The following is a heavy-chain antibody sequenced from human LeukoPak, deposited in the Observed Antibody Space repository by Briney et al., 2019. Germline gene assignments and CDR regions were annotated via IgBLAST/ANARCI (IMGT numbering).Heavy chain of an antibody. J-gene: IGHJ4*02. CDR1: GYTFGTYG. CDR2: ISANNGKT. V-gene: IGHV1-18*01. Sequence: ASVKVSYKASGYTFGTYGFCWVRQAPGHGLEWMGWISANNGKTNFAQKFQGRVTMTTDTSTTTAYMELTSLRPDDTAVYYCAKVAGDRLDSWGQGTLVTVSS. CDR3: AKVAGDRLDS. D-gene: IGHD6-13*01.